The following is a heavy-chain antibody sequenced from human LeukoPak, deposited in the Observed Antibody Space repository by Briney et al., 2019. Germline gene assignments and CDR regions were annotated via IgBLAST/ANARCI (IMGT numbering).Heavy chain of an antibody. CDR3: ARVLPVASRDY. D-gene: IGHD2-2*01. V-gene: IGHV3-7*01. CDR2: IKQDGSDK. J-gene: IGHJ4*02. CDR1: GFTFSTYW. Sequence: GGSLRLSCAASGFTFSTYWMSWVRQAPGKGLEWVANIKQDGSDKFYVDSVKGRFTISRDNAKNSMYLQMNSLRAEDTAVYYYARVLPVASRDYWGQGTLVTVSS.